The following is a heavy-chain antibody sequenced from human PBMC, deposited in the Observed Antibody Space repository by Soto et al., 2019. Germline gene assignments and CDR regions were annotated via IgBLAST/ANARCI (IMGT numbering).Heavy chain of an antibody. Sequence: QVQLVQSGAEVKKPGSSVKVSCKASGGTFSNFALISWVRQAPGQGLEWMGGIIPIDATVNYAQKFQGRITVAADESTTPAYMDLGSLSSEDTAVYYCARDLLGFGYTYGAVWGQGTTVTVSS. CDR2: IIPIDATV. CDR1: GGTFSNFA. CDR3: ARDLLGFGYTYGAV. D-gene: IGHD3-10*01. J-gene: IGHJ6*01. V-gene: IGHV1-69*12.